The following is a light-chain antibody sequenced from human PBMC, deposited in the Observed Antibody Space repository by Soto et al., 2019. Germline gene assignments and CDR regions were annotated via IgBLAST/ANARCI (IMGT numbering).Light chain of an antibody. CDR1: SSDVGAYDF. CDR3: SSYTTSSTRV. CDR2: EVR. V-gene: IGLV2-14*03. J-gene: IGLJ1*01. Sequence: QSVLTRAASVSGSPGQSITISCTGTSSDVGAYDFVSWYQQHPDKAPKLMIYEVRNRPSGVANRFSGSKSVNTATLTISGLQAEDEADYYCSSYTTSSTRVFGTGTKVTVL.